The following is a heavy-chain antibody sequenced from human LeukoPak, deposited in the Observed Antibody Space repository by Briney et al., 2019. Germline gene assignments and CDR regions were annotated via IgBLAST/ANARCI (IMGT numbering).Heavy chain of an antibody. V-gene: IGHV4-34*01. J-gene: IGHJ4*02. CDR3: ARGLMYYYDSSGHLHPISPFDY. CDR1: GGSFSGYY. D-gene: IGHD3-22*01. CDR2: INHSGST. Sequence: SETLSLTCAVYGGSFSGYYWSWIRQPPGKGLEWIGEINHSGSTNYNPSLKSRVTISVDTSKNQFSLKLSSVTAADTAVYYCARGLMYYYDSSGHLHPISPFDYWGQGTLVTVSS.